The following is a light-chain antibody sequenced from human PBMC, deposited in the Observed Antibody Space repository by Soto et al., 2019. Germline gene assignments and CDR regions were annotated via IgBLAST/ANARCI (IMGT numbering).Light chain of an antibody. Sequence: QSALTQPPSASGSPGQSVTISCTGASSDVGGYKYVSWYQQHPGKAPKVIIYEVSKRASGLSDRFSGPKSGNTASLTVSGLQAEDEADYYCSSYAATNIVVFGGGTQLTVL. J-gene: IGLJ2*01. CDR3: SSYAATNIVV. V-gene: IGLV2-8*01. CDR1: SSDVGGYKY. CDR2: EVS.